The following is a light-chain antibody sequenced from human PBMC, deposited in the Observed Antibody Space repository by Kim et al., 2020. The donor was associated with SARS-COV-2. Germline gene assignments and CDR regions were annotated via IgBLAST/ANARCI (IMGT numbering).Light chain of an antibody. Sequence: SPGERATLSGRASQSVSNSYLAWYQQKPGQAPRLLIYDASSRATGIPDRFSGSGSGTDFTLTISRLEPEDFAVYYCQQYGNSPPYTFGQGTKLEI. CDR2: DAS. V-gene: IGKV3-20*01. CDR1: QSVSNSY. J-gene: IGKJ2*01. CDR3: QQYGNSPPYT.